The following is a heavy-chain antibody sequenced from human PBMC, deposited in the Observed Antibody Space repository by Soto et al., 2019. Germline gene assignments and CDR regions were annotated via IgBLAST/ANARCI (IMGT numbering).Heavy chain of an antibody. V-gene: IGHV3-30*18. CDR2: ISYDGSNK. CDR1: GFTFSSYG. Sequence: GGSLRLSCAASGFTFSSYGMHWVRQAPGKGLEWVAVISYDGSNKYYADSVKGRFTISRDNSKNTLYLQMNSLRAEDTAVYYCANELHNWNDVDDLADAFDIWGQGTMVTVSS. J-gene: IGHJ3*02. CDR3: ANELHNWNDVDDLADAFDI. D-gene: IGHD1-20*01.